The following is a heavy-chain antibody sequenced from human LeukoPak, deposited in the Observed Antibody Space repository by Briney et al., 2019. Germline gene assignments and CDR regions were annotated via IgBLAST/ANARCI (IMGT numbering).Heavy chain of an antibody. D-gene: IGHD6-19*01. Sequence: GGSLRLSCAASGFHFSDYVMTWVRQAPGRGLEWVSGVSGSGVSTYYADSVKGRFTISRDNSKNTLYLQTNSLRAEDTAVYYRAKGASSGWLLYWFDPWGQGSLVTVSS. J-gene: IGHJ5*02. V-gene: IGHV3-23*01. CDR2: VSGSGVST. CDR3: AKGASSGWLLYWFDP. CDR1: GFHFSDYV.